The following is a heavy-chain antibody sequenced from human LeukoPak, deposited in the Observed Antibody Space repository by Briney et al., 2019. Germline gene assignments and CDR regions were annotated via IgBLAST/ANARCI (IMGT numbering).Heavy chain of an antibody. V-gene: IGHV1-2*02. D-gene: IGHD3-22*01. J-gene: IGHJ4*02. CDR1: GYTFTGYY. CDR3: ARLQTYYYDSSGPYFDY. Sequence: ASVKVSCNASGYTFTGYYMHWVRQAPGQGLEWMGWINPKSGGTNYAQKFQGRVTMTRDTSISTAYMELSSRRSDDTAVYYCARLQTYYYDSSGPYFDYWGQGTLVTVSS. CDR2: INPKSGGT.